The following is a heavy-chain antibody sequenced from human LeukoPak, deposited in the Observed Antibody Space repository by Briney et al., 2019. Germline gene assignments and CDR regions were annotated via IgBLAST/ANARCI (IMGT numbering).Heavy chain of an antibody. CDR2: ISSSSSYI. CDR3: ARDSSSTSCYACGMDV. Sequence: GRSLRLSCAASGFTFSSYSMTWVRQAPGKGLEWVSSISSSSSYIYYADSVKGRFTISRDNAKNSLYLQMNSLRAEDTAVYYCARDSSSTSCYACGMDVWGQGTTVTVSS. D-gene: IGHD2-2*01. J-gene: IGHJ6*02. V-gene: IGHV3-21*01. CDR1: GFTFSSYS.